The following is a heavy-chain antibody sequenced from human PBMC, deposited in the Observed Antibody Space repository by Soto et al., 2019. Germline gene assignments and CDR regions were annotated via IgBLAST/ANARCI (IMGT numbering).Heavy chain of an antibody. CDR2: ISGSGVST. V-gene: IGHV3-23*01. Sequence: EVQLLESGGGLVQPGGSLRLSCAASGFTFSSYAMSWVRQAPGKGLEWVSGISGSGVSTYYADSMKGRFTISRDNSKSTLYLQMNSLRAEDTAVYYCAKDRERIATRSIDYWGQGTLVTVSS. CDR1: GFTFSSYA. D-gene: IGHD6-6*01. CDR3: AKDRERIATRSIDY. J-gene: IGHJ4*02.